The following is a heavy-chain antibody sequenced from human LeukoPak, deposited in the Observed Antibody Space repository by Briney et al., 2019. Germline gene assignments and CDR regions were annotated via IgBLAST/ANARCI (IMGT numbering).Heavy chain of an antibody. Sequence: ESLKISCKGSGYSFSSYWIAWVRQMPGKGLEWMGVIYPRDSRTTYSLSFQDQVTISADKSISTAYLQWTSLKASDTAMYYCARHLSDITSSPNYWGPGTLVTVSS. V-gene: IGHV5-51*01. D-gene: IGHD2-2*01. CDR1: GYSFSSYW. CDR2: IYPRDSRT. CDR3: ARHLSDITSSPNY. J-gene: IGHJ4*02.